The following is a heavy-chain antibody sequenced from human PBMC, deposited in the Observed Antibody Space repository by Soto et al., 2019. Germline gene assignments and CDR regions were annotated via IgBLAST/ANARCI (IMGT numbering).Heavy chain of an antibody. CDR2: IDPSVSYT. V-gene: IGHV5-10-1*01. CDR3: ARHEEWLVPQAEDYYGMDV. D-gene: IGHD6-19*01. Sequence: GESLKISCKGSGYSFTSYCISWVRQMPGKGLEWMGRIDPSVSYTNYSPSFKGHVTISAAKSISTAYLQWSSLKASDTAMYYCARHEEWLVPQAEDYYGMDVWGQGTTVTV. J-gene: IGHJ6*02. CDR1: GYSFTSYC.